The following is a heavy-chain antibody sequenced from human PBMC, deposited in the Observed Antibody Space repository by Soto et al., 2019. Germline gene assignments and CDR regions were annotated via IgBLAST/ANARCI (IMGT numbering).Heavy chain of an antibody. J-gene: IGHJ4*02. CDR2: ISRTGGST. CDR1: GFTVSTYT. V-gene: IGHV3-23*01. D-gene: IGHD6-25*01. Sequence: EVQLLESGGGLVQPGGSLRLSCAASGFTVSTYTMTWVRQAPGKGLEWVAAISRTGGSTYYGDSVKGRFTISRDSSKNTLYLQMTSLRAEDTAVYYCANDGGVGVYTTSGLEHWGQGDLVTVSS. CDR3: ANDGGVGVYTTSGLEH.